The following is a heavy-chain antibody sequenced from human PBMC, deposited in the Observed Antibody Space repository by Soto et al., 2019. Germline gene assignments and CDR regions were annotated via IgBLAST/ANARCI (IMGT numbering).Heavy chain of an antibody. Sequence: TLSLTCTVSGGSFSRGGSYWSWIRQHPGKGLEWIGYIYDSGTTYYNPSLKSRAIISIDTSKGQFSLKLSSVTAADTAVYYCARGTGYCTNGVCHLNGMDVWGQGTTVTVSS. J-gene: IGHJ6*02. CDR2: IYDSGTT. CDR1: GGSFSRGGSY. V-gene: IGHV4-31*03. CDR3: ARGTGYCTNGVCHLNGMDV. D-gene: IGHD2-8*01.